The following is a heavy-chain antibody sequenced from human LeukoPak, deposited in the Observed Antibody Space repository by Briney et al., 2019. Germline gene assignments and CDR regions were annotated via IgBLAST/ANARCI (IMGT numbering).Heavy chain of an antibody. CDR1: GFTFSDYY. J-gene: IGHJ4*02. D-gene: IGHD5-24*01. CDR3: ATARNGYNDY. CDR2: ISGSDNSI. V-gene: IGHV3-11*01. Sequence: GGSLRLSCAASGFTFSDYYMSWIRQAPGKGLEWISYISGSDNSIYYADSMKGRFTISRDNAKNSLYLQMSSLRDEDTAVYYCATARNGYNDYWGQGTLVTVSS.